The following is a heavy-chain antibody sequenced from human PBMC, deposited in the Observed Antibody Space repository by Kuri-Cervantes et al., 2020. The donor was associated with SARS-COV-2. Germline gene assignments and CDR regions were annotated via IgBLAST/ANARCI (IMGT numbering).Heavy chain of an antibody. CDR1: GFTFKNYA. D-gene: IGHD3-10*01. V-gene: IGHV3-30*04. CDR3: AKPGSVRGIIREDHYGLDV. CDR2: ISYDGRDT. J-gene: IGHJ6*02. Sequence: GESLKISCAASGFTFKNYALHWVRQAPGKGLEWVAVISYDGRDTYYGDSVKGRFTISRDNSKNTLYLQMNSLRPEDTGVYYCAKPGSVRGIIREDHYGLDVWGQGTTVTVSS.